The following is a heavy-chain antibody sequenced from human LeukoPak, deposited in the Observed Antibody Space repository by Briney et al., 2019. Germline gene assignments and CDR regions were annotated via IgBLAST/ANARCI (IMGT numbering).Heavy chain of an antibody. CDR3: ARDPFVPGGYYGSGSYYNGYAFDI. V-gene: IGHV1-18*01. CDR1: GYAFTSYG. J-gene: IGHJ3*02. CDR2: ISAYNGNT. Sequence: ASVKVSCKASGYAFTSYGISWVRQAPGQGLEWMGWISAYNGNTNYAQKLQGRVTMTTDTSTSTAYMELSSLRSEDTAVYYCARDPFVPGGYYGSGSYYNGYAFDIWGQGTMVTVSS. D-gene: IGHD3-10*01.